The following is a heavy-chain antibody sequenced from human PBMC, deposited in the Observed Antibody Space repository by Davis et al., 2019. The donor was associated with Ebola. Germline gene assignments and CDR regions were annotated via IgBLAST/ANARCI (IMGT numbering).Heavy chain of an antibody. J-gene: IGHJ6*02. D-gene: IGHD5-12*01. Sequence: ASVKVSCKASGYTFTGYYMHWVRQAPGQGLEWMGWINPNSGGTNYAQKFQGRVTMTRDTSISTAYMELSRLRSDDTAVYYCATSGRNYYYYGMDVWGQGSTVTVSS. CDR2: INPNSGGT. CDR3: ATSGRNYYYYGMDV. CDR1: GYTFTGYY. V-gene: IGHV1-2*02.